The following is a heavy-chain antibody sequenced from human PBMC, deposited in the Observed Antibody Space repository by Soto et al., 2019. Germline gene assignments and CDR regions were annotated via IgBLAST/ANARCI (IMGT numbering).Heavy chain of an antibody. Sequence: QVQLQESGPGLVKPSGTLSLTCAVSGASISSSYWWSWVSQPPGKGLEWIGEIHHSTGANYNTSRRSRVMLSVGTSKNALVRRVTSVSVADTAVHLCERNAADNIDFWRHGTTVTVSS. J-gene: IGHJ6*02. CDR2: IHHSTGA. V-gene: IGHV4-4*02. CDR1: GASISSSYW. CDR3: ERNAADNIDF. D-gene: IGHD1-1*01.